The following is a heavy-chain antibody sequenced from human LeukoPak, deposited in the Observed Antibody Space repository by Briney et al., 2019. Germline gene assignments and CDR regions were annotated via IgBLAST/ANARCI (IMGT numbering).Heavy chain of an antibody. J-gene: IGHJ4*02. CDR3: AGGQGHYGSGDDY. V-gene: IGHV1-69*05. CDR1: GGTFTSYA. CDR2: IIPIFGTA. Sequence: GSSVKVSCKASGGTFTSYAISWVRQAPGQGLEWMGRIIPIFGTANYAQKFQGRVTITTDESTSTAYMELSSLRSEATAVYYWAGGQGHYGSGDDYWGQGTLATVSS. D-gene: IGHD3-10*01.